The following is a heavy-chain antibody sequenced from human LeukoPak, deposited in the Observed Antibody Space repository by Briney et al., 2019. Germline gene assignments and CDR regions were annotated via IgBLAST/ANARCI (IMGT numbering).Heavy chain of an antibody. J-gene: IGHJ4*02. CDR2: ISWNSGSI. CDR3: AKGNIVVVPAELDY. D-gene: IGHD2-2*01. CDR1: GFTFDDYA. V-gene: IGHV3-9*01. Sequence: PGRSLRLSCAASGFTFDDYAMHWVRQAPGKGLEWVSGISWNSGSIGYADSVKGRFTISRDNAKNSLYLQMNSLRAEDTALYYCAKGNIVVVPAELDYWGQGTLVTVSS.